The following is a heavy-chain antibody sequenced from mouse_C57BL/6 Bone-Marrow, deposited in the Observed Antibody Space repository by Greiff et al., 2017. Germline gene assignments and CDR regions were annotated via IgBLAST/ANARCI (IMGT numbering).Heavy chain of an antibody. V-gene: IGHV1-50*01. CDR3: AYYSTFAY. CDR2: IDPSASYT. J-gene: IGHJ3*01. D-gene: IGHD2-12*01. CDR1: GYTFTSYW. Sequence: QVQLQQPGAELVKPGASVKLSCKASGYTFTSYWMQWVKQRPGQGLEWIGEIDPSASYTNYNQKFKDKATLTVDTSSSTAYMQLSSLTSEDSAVYDCAYYSTFAYWGQGTLVTVSA.